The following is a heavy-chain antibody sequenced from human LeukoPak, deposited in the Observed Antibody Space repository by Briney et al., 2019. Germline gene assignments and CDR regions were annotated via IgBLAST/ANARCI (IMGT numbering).Heavy chain of an antibody. CDR2: IYYSGST. Sequence: PSETLSLTRTVSGGSISSYYWSWIRQPPGKGLEWIGYIYYSGSTNYNPSLKSRVTISVDTSKNQFSLKLSSVTAADTAVYYCARDPNCSGGSCVRFYYYYYGMDVWGQGTTVTVSS. V-gene: IGHV4-59*01. D-gene: IGHD2-15*01. CDR1: GGSISSYY. J-gene: IGHJ6*02. CDR3: ARDPNCSGGSCVRFYYYYYGMDV.